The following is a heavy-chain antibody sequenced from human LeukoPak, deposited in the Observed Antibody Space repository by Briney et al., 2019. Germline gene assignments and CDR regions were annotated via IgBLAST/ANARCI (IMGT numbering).Heavy chain of an antibody. CDR3: AREGWSAVRDAFDI. D-gene: IGHD6-19*01. J-gene: IGHJ3*02. CDR1: GFTFSSYA. CDR2: ISYDGSNK. V-gene: IGHV3-30-3*01. Sequence: GGSLRLSCAASGFTFSSYAMHWVRQAPGKGLEWVAVISYDGSNKYYADSVKGRFTISRDNSKNTLYLQMNSLRAEDTAVYYCAREGWSAVRDAFDIWGQGTMVTVSS.